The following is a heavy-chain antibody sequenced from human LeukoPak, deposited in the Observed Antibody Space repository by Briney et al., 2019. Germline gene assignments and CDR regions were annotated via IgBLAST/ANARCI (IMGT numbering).Heavy chain of an antibody. Sequence: GGSLRLSCAASGFTFSSYEMNWVRQAPGKGLEWVSYISSSGSTMYYADSVKGRFTISRENAKNSLYLQMNSLRAEDTAVYYCARAHYYYDSSGHYYYYGMDVWGQGTTVTVSS. CDR2: ISSSGSTM. CDR1: GFTFSSYE. CDR3: ARAHYYYDSSGHYYYYGMDV. J-gene: IGHJ6*02. V-gene: IGHV3-48*03. D-gene: IGHD3-22*01.